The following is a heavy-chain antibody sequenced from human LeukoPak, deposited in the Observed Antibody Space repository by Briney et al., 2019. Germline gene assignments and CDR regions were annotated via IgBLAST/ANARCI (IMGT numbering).Heavy chain of an antibody. Sequence: GGSLRLSCAASGFTFSSYSMNRVRQAPGRGLEWVSSISSSSSYIYYADSVKGRFTISRDNAKNSLYLQMNSLRAEDTAVYYCARVPYCGGDCFWYFDLWGRGTLVTVSS. CDR2: ISSSSSYI. D-gene: IGHD2-21*01. J-gene: IGHJ2*01. CDR3: ARVPYCGGDCFWYFDL. CDR1: GFTFSSYS. V-gene: IGHV3-21*01.